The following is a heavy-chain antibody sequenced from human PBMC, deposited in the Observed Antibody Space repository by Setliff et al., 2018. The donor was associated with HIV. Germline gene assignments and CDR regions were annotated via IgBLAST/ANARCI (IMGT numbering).Heavy chain of an antibody. CDR2: IYYSGST. J-gene: IGHJ4*02. CDR1: GGSFSDNY. CDR3: ARYSPRGYTLTGPY. Sequence: SETLSLTCAVYGGSFSDNYWSWIRQSPGKGLEWIGYIYYSGSTKHNPSLKSRVTISLDTSKNQFSLKLTSVTAADTAVYYCARYSPRGYTLTGPYWGQGTLVTVSS. V-gene: IGHV4-34*11. D-gene: IGHD6-25*01.